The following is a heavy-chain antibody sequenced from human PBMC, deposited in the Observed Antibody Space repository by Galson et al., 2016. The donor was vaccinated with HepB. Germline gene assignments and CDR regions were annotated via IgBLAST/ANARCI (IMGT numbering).Heavy chain of an antibody. D-gene: IGHD3-10*01. Sequence: SAKVSCKASGYTFTSYNMHWVRQAPGQGLEWMGTINPSVSSITYAQKFQGRVTMTRDTSTSTVYMELSSLRADDTAVYYCARIGRDITMIQGVTKFHYYGMDVWGKGTTVTVSS. V-gene: IGHV1-46*03. CDR2: INPSVSSI. CDR1: GYTFTSYN. CDR3: ARIGRDITMIQGVTKFHYYGMDV. J-gene: IGHJ6*04.